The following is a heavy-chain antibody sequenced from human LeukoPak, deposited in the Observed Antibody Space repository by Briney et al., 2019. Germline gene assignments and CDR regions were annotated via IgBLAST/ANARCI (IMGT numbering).Heavy chain of an antibody. CDR1: GGSISSYY. CDR2: IYYSGST. CDR3: AREVITGAFDI. J-gene: IGHJ3*02. D-gene: IGHD3-22*01. Sequence: SETLSLTCTVSGGSISSYYWSWIRQPPGKGLEWIGYIYYSGSTNYNPSLKSRVTISVDTSKNQFSLKLSSVTAADTAVYYCAREVITGAFDIWGQGTMVTVSS. V-gene: IGHV4-59*12.